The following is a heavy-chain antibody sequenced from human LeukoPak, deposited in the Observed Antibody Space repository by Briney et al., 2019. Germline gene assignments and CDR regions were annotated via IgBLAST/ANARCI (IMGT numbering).Heavy chain of an antibody. CDR3: AGGTRDSGLK. CDR1: GFTFSSYW. CDR2: INSDGSST. Sequence: GGSLRLSCAAPGFTFSSYWMHWVRQAPGKGLMWVSRINSDGSSTSYADSVKGRFTISRDNAKNTLYLQMNSLRAEDTAVYYCAGGTRDSGLKWGQGTLVTVSS. D-gene: IGHD6-19*01. J-gene: IGHJ4*02. V-gene: IGHV3-74*01.